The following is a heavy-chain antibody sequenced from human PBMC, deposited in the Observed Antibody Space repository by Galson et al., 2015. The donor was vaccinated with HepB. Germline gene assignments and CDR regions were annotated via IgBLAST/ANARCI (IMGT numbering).Heavy chain of an antibody. CDR1: GYSFTNYW. D-gene: IGHD4-23*01. CDR3: TRLSGYGGMDV. CDR2: IYPANSDT. J-gene: IGHJ6*02. V-gene: IGHV5-51*01. Sequence: QSGAEVKKPGESLKISCKGSGYSFTNYWIGWVRQMSGRGLEWMGIIYPANSDTRYSPSFEGQVTISADKSLSTAYLQWSSLEASDTAMYYCTRLSGYGGMDVWGQGTTVTVSS.